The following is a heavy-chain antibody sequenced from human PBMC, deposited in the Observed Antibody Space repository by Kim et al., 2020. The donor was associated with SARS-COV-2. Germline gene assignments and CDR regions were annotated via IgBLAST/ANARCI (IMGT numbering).Heavy chain of an antibody. V-gene: IGHV3-30*18. Sequence: GGSLRLSCAASGFTFSSYGMHWVRQAPGKGLEWVAVISYDGSNKYYADSVKGRFTISRDNSKNTLYLQMNSLRAEDTAVYYCAKDPYSSIWYETFGSFDYWGQGTLVTVSS. D-gene: IGHD6-13*01. CDR2: ISYDGSNK. CDR3: AKDPYSSIWYETFGSFDY. CDR1: GFTFSSYG. J-gene: IGHJ4*02.